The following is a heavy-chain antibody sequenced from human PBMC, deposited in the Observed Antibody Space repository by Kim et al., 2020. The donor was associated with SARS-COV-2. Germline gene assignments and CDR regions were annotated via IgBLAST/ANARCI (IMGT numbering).Heavy chain of an antibody. V-gene: IGHV3-23*01. D-gene: IGHD2-2*01. CDR3: AKSPIGYCSSTSCADASFDY. CDR1: GFTFSSYA. CDR2: ISGSGGST. J-gene: IGHJ4*02. Sequence: GGSLRLSCAASGFTFSSYAMSWVRQAPGKGLEWVSAISGSGGSTYYADSVKGRFTISRDNSKNTLYLQMNSLRAEDTAVYYCAKSPIGYCSSTSCADASFDYWGQGTLVTVSS.